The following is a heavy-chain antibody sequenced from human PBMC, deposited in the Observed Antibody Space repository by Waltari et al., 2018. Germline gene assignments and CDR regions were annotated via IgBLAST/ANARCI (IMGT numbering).Heavy chain of an antibody. D-gene: IGHD3-10*01. J-gene: IGHJ3*02. Sequence: QVQLQESGPGLVKPSETLSLTCTVSGGSISSYYWSWIRQPAGKGLEWIGRIDTSGSTNHNPTLKSRVTMSVDTSKNQFSLKLSSGTAADTAVYYCARRMKYYGSDDAFDIWGQGTMVTVSS. V-gene: IGHV4-4*07. CDR3: ARRMKYYGSDDAFDI. CDR1: GGSISSYY. CDR2: IDTSGST.